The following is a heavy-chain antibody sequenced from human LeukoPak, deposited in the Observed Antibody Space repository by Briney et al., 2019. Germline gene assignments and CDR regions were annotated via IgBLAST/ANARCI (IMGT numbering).Heavy chain of an antibody. CDR2: IHYSGST. D-gene: IGHD6-19*01. Sequence: SETLSLTCTVSGYSISSGNYWDWIRQPPGKGLEWIGYIHYSGSTNYNPSLKSRVTISVDTSKNQFSLKLSSVTAADTAVYYCARAPYSSGWYEGFDYWGQGTLVTVSS. V-gene: IGHV4-61*01. CDR3: ARAPYSSGWYEGFDY. J-gene: IGHJ4*02. CDR1: GYSISSGNY.